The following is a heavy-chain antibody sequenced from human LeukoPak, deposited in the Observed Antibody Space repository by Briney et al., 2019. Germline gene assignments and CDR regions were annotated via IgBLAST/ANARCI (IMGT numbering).Heavy chain of an antibody. CDR1: GGSFSGYY. J-gene: IGHJ4*02. V-gene: IGHV4-34*01. D-gene: IGHD1-26*01. CDR3: ARFGRGSFGY. Sequence: PSETLSLTCAVYGGSFSGYYWSWIRGPPGKGLEWIGEINHSGSTNYNPSLKSRVTISVDTSKNQFSLKLSSVTAADTAVYYCARFGRGSFGYWGQGTLVTVSS. CDR2: INHSGST.